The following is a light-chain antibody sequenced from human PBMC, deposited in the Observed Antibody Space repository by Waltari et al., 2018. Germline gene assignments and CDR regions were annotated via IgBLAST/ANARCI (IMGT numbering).Light chain of an antibody. CDR2: DVT. Sequence: QSALTQPRSVSGTPGQSVPIPCTGTSSDVGSYNYVSWYQQHPGKAPKLMIYDVTQRPSGVPDRFSGSKSGNTASLTISGLQAEDEADYHCCSFSGTYYVFGTGTEVTVL. V-gene: IGLV2-11*01. CDR1: SSDVGSYNY. J-gene: IGLJ1*01. CDR3: CSFSGTYYV.